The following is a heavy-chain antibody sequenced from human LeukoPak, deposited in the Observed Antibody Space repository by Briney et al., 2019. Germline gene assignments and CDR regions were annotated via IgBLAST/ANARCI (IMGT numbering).Heavy chain of an antibody. Sequence: GGSLRLSCAASGFTVSSNYMSWVRQAPGKGLEWVSVIYSGGSTYYADSVKGRFTISRDNSKNTLYLQMNGLRAEDTAVYYCAREESGSTAFDYWGQGTLVTVSS. V-gene: IGHV3-53*01. CDR2: IYSGGST. CDR3: AREESGSTAFDY. J-gene: IGHJ4*02. D-gene: IGHD1-26*01. CDR1: GFTVSSNY.